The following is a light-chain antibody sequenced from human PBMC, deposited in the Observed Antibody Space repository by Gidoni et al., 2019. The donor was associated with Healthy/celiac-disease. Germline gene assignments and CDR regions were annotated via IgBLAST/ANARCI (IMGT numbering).Light chain of an antibody. CDR1: QSVSSY. CDR3: QQRSNWPPT. Sequence: TQSPATLSLSPGERATLSCRASQSVSSYLAWYQQKPGQAPRLLIYDASNRATGIPARFSGSGSGTDFTLTISSLEPEDSAVYYCQQRSNWPPTFGQGTRLEIK. J-gene: IGKJ5*01. CDR2: DAS. V-gene: IGKV3-11*01.